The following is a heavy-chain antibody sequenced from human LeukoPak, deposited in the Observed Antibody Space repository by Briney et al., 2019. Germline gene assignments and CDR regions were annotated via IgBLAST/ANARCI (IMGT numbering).Heavy chain of an antibody. CDR1: GYNFISYY. J-gene: IGHJ6*02. CDR3: AREDVVLVDAVRYYYYGMDV. V-gene: IGHV1-46*01. Sequence: APAKVSCKASGYNFISYYMHWVRQAPGQGLEWMGIINPSGGSTSYAQKFQDRVTMTRDTSTSTVYMELSSLKSEDTAVYYCAREDVVLVDAVRYYYYGMDVWGQGTTVTVSS. CDR2: INPSGGST. D-gene: IGHD2-8*01.